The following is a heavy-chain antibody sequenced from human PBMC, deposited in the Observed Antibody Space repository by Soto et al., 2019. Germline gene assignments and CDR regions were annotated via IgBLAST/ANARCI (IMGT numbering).Heavy chain of an antibody. J-gene: IGHJ4*02. D-gene: IGHD1-7*01. CDR1: GYTFTIYA. CDR2: INAGNGNT. CDR3: ARDWSITGTTRFDY. V-gene: IGHV1-3*01. Sequence: ASVTVSCQASGYTFTIYAMHLVRQAPGQRLEWMGWINAGNGNTKYSQKFQGRVTITRDTSASTAYMELSSLRSEDTAVYYCARDWSITGTTRFDYWGQGTLVTVSS.